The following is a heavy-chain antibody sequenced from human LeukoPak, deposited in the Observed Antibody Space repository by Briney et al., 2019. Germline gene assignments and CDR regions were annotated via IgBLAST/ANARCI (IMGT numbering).Heavy chain of an antibody. Sequence: AASVKVSCKASGYTFTSYDINWVRQAPGQGLEWMGIINPSGGSTSYAQKFQGRVTMTRDTSTSTVYMELSSLRSEDTAVYYCGRGGWIQLWPGDYWGQGTLVTVSS. CDR1: GYTFTSYD. CDR2: INPSGGST. CDR3: GRGGWIQLWPGDY. J-gene: IGHJ4*02. D-gene: IGHD5-18*01. V-gene: IGHV1-46*01.